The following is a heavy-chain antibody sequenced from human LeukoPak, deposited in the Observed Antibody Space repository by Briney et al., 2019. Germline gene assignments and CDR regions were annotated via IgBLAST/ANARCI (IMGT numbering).Heavy chain of an antibody. CDR1: GLTVSSNY. Sequence: PGGSLRLSCAASGLTVSSNYMSWVRQAPGKGLEWVSFIYSGGNTYYADSVKGRFTISRDNSKNTLNLQMNSLRAEDTAVYYCARVRGHSGSYGYFDFWGQGTLVTVSS. J-gene: IGHJ4*02. CDR2: IYSGGNT. CDR3: ARVRGHSGSYGYFDF. D-gene: IGHD1-26*01. V-gene: IGHV3-53*01.